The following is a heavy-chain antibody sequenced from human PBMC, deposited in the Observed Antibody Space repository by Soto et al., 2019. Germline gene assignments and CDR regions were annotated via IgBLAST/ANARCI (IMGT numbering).Heavy chain of an antibody. D-gene: IGHD3-16*01. CDR3: ERLWVSELTMSSSHFDY. CDR1: GGSISSNAHN. Sequence: QLQLQESGPGLVKPSETLSLSCTVSGGSISSNAHNWGWIRQPLGKGLEWIASLFYTGKTYYNPSLKRRANASVDTAKNQFSLWLTSVTAADTGIYYCERLWVSELTMSSSHFDYWGQGTLVTVSS. V-gene: IGHV4-39*01. J-gene: IGHJ4*02. CDR2: LFYTGKT.